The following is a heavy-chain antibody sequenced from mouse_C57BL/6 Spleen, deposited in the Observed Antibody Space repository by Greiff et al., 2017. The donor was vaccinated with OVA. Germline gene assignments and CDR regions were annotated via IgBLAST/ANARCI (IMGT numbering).Heavy chain of an antibody. CDR3: ARDSSGWGFAY. J-gene: IGHJ3*01. CDR1: GYAFTNYL. D-gene: IGHD3-2*02. Sequence: QVQLQQSGAELVRPGTSVKVSCKASGYAFTNYLIEWVKQRPGQGLEWIGVINPGSGGTNYNEKFKGKATLTADKSSSTAYMQLSSLTSEDSAVYFCARDSSGWGFAYWGQGTLVTVSA. CDR2: INPGSGGT. V-gene: IGHV1-54*01.